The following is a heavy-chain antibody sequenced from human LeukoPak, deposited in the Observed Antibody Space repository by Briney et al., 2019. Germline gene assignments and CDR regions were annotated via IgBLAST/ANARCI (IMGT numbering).Heavy chain of an antibody. CDR1: GGSISSGYYY. D-gene: IGHD6-6*01. J-gene: IGHJ4*02. V-gene: IGHV4-30-2*01. Sequence: SETLSLTCTVSGGSISSGYYYWSWIRQPPGKGLEWIGYIYHSGSTYYNPSLKSRVTISVDRSKNQFSLKLSSVTAADTAVYYCARAAARPYYFDYWGQGTLVTVSS. CDR3: ARAAARPYYFDY. CDR2: IYHSGST.